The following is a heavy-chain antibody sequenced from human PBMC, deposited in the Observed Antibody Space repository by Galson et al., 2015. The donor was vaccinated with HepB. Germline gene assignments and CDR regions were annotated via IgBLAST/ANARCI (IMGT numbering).Heavy chain of an antibody. Sequence: SLRLSCAASGFTFSSYAMSWVRQAPGKGLEWVSAISGSDGSTYYADSVKGRFTISRDNSKNTLYLQMNSLRAEDTAVYYCAKTHGSGSYYFPYYYYYYMDVWGKGTTVTVSS. CDR2: ISGSDGST. D-gene: IGHD3-10*01. J-gene: IGHJ6*03. CDR1: GFTFSSYA. V-gene: IGHV3-23*01. CDR3: AKTHGSGSYYFPYYYYYYMDV.